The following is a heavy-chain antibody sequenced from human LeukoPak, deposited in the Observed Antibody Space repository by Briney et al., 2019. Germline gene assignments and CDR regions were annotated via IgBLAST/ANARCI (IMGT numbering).Heavy chain of an antibody. J-gene: IGHJ6*04. CDR3: TVRYFDWLSLYYGMDV. D-gene: IGHD3-9*01. CDR2: IRSKAYGGTT. CDR1: GFTFGDYA. Sequence: GRSLRLSCTASGFTFGDYAMSWVRQAPGKGLEWVGFIRSKAYGGTTEYAASVKGRFTISRDDSKSIAYLQMNSLKTEDTAVYYCTVRYFDWLSLYYGMDVWGKGTTVTVSS. V-gene: IGHV3-49*04.